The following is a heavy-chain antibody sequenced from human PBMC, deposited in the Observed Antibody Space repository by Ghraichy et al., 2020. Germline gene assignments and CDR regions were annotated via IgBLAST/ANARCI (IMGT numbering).Heavy chain of an antibody. V-gene: IGHV1-18*01. CDR2: ISAYNGNT. D-gene: IGHD1-1*01. Sequence: ASVKVSCKASGYTFTSYGISWVRQAPGQGLEWMGWISAYNGNTNYAQKLQGRVTMTTDTSTSTAYMELRSLRSDDTAVYYCASNGPLSTTGSLMGMDVWGQGTTVTVSS. CDR1: GYTFTSYG. CDR3: ASNGPLSTTGSLMGMDV. J-gene: IGHJ6*02.